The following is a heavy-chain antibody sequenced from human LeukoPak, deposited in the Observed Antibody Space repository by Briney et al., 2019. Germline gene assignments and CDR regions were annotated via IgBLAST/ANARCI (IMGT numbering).Heavy chain of an antibody. Sequence: GGSLRLSCAASGFTFSSYGMHWVRQAPGKGQEWVANIKQDGNEQYYVDSVKGRFIISRDNAKNSVSLEMNSLRAEDTAVYYCARDFWPGMAAECWFDPWGQGTLVTVSS. CDR2: IKQDGNEQ. V-gene: IGHV3-7*01. CDR3: ARDFWPGMAAECWFDP. CDR1: GFTFSSYG. D-gene: IGHD6-25*01. J-gene: IGHJ5*02.